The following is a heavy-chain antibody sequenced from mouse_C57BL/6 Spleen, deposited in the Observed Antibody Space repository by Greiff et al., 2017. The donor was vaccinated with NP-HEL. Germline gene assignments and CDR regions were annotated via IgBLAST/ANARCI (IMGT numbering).Heavy chain of an antibody. CDR2: IRLKSDNYAT. CDR3: TGGNWRYYFDY. CDR1: GFTFSNYW. V-gene: IGHV6-3*01. J-gene: IGHJ2*01. D-gene: IGHD4-1*01. Sequence: EVQGVESGGGLVQPGGSMKLSCVASGFTFSNYWMNWVRQSPEKGLEWVAQIRLKSDNYATHYAESVKGRFTISRDDSKSSVYLQMNNLRAEDTGIYYCTGGNWRYYFDYWGQGTTLTVSS.